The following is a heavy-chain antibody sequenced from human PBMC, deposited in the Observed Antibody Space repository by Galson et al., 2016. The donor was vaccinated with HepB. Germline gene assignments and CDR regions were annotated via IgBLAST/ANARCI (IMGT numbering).Heavy chain of an antibody. J-gene: IGHJ6*02. CDR2: IGGGGGNT. CDR3: AKDIAVADTFFHYFGMDV. Sequence: SLRLSCAASGFTFSRAWMNWVRQAPGKGLEWVSTIGGGGGNTHYADSVKGRVTISRDNSNNTLFLQMTSLSPEDTAVYYCAKDIAVADTFFHYFGMDVWGQGTTVTVSS. V-gene: IGHV3-23*01. CDR1: GFTFSRAW. D-gene: IGHD6-19*01.